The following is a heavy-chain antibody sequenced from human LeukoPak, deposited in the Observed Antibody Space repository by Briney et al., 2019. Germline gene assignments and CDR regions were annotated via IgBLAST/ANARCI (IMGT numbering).Heavy chain of an antibody. Sequence: KPSETLSLTCTVSGGSISTYYWSWIRQPAGKDLEWIGHIYSSGSTNYNPSLKSRVTISLDTSKSQISLKLSSVTAADTAVYYCARGQRRLQDYWGQGTLVTVSS. V-gene: IGHV4-4*07. CDR1: GGSISTYY. CDR2: IYSSGST. J-gene: IGHJ4*02. CDR3: ARGQRRLQDY.